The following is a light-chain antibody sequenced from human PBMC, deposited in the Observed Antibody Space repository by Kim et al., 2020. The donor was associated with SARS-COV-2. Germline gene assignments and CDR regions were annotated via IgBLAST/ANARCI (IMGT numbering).Light chain of an antibody. Sequence: SAAVGDRVTITCQASHSISNYLNWYQQRPGKAPKLLIYAASSLQSGVPSRFSGSGSGTDFTLTISSLQLEDFATYYCQQSHSVPQTFGQGPKLEI. V-gene: IGKV1-39*01. CDR1: HSISNY. CDR3: QQSHSVPQT. CDR2: AAS. J-gene: IGKJ2*01.